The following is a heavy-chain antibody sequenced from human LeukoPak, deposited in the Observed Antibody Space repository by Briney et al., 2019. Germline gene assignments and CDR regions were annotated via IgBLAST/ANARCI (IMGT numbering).Heavy chain of an antibody. V-gene: IGHV1-24*01. CDR3: ATDRIWFGQLVFDY. CDR1: GYTLTELS. Sequence: ASVKVSCKVSGYTLTELSMHWVRQAPGKGLEWMGGFDPEDGETIYAQKIQGRVTMTEDTSTDTAYMELSSLRSEDTAVYYCATDRIWFGQLVFDYWGQGTLVTVSS. J-gene: IGHJ4*02. CDR2: FDPEDGET. D-gene: IGHD3-10*01.